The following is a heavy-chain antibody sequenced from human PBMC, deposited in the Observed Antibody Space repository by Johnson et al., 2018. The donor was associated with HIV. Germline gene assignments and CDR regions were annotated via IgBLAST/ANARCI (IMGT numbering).Heavy chain of an antibody. Sequence: QVQLVESGGGLVKPGGSLRLSCAASGFTFSDYYMSWIRQAPGKGLEWVTIISYDGSNKYYADSVKGRFTTSRDNSKNTLYLQMNNLKAEDTALYYCTTRLNSGTYWGNYDFDVWGQGTMVTVSS. D-gene: IGHD1-26*01. J-gene: IGHJ3*01. CDR3: TTRLNSGTYWGNYDFDV. CDR2: ISYDGSNK. CDR1: GFTFSDYY. V-gene: IGHV3-30*03.